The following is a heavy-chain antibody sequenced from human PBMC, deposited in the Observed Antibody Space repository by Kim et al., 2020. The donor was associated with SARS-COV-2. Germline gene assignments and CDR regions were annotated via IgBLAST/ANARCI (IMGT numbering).Heavy chain of an antibody. CDR2: IYYSGST. D-gene: IGHD6-19*01. J-gene: IGHJ6*02. CDR3: ARQTQWLDYYYYGMDV. Sequence: SETLSLTCTVSGGSISSSSYYWGWIRQPPGKGLEWIGSIYYSGSTYYNPSLKSRVTISVDTSKNQFSLKLSSVTAADTAVYYCARQTQWLDYYYYGMDVWGQGTTVTVSS. CDR1: GGSISSSSYY. V-gene: IGHV4-39*01.